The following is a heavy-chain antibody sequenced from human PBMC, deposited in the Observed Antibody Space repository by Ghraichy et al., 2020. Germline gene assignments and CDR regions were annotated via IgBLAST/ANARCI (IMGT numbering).Heavy chain of an antibody. CDR2: IFYDGTS. CDR3: ARSSFYNWYFDF. D-gene: IGHD3-10*01. J-gene: IGHJ2*01. V-gene: IGHV4-59*01. CDR1: GGPITTYY. Sequence: SQTLSLTCSVSGGPITTYYWSWLRQPPGKGLEWVGFIFYDGTSNYNPSLKSRVTISIDMSKNHFSLQLSSVTAADTAVYYCARSSFYNWYFDFWGPGTLVTVSS.